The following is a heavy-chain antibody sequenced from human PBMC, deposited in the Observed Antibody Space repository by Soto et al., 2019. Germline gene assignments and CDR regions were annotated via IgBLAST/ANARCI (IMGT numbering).Heavy chain of an antibody. J-gene: IGHJ4*02. CDR2: IFPSGTT. CDR3: ARSREFDY. V-gene: IGHV4-30-2*01. CDR1: GGSLSGATYS. Sequence: SETLSLTCGVSGGSLSGATYSWNWIRQPPGKGLEWIGYIFPSGTTYYNPSLKSRVTISIDASKNQFSLSLRSLTAADTAVYYCARSREFDYWSQGTLVTVSS.